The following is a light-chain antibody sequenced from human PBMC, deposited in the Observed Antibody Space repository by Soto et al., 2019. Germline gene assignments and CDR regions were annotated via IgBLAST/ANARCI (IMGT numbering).Light chain of an antibody. CDR2: GNS. J-gene: IGLJ2*01. CDR1: SSNIGAGYD. V-gene: IGLV1-40*01. CDR3: QSYDSSLEV. Sequence: QSVLTQPPSVSGAPGQRVTISCTGSSSNIGAGYDVHWYQQLPGTAPKLLIYGNSNRPSGVPDRFSGSKSGTSASLAITGLQAEDEAYYYCQSYDSSLEVFGGGTKVTVL.